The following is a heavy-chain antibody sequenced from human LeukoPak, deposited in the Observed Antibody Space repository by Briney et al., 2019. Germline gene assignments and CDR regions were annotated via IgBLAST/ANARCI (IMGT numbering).Heavy chain of an antibody. CDR2: FFTSGST. J-gene: IGHJ3*02. CDR3: ARELKAIFGVVRQDAFDI. V-gene: IGHV4-61*02. D-gene: IGHD3-3*01. Sequence: SQTLSLTCTVSGGSISSGGYYWAWLRRPAGRDWGGIGVFFTSGSTNYSPSLKSRVTMSVDTSKNQFSLKLSSVTAADTAVYYCARELKAIFGVVRQDAFDIWGQGTMVTVSS. CDR1: GGSISSGGYY.